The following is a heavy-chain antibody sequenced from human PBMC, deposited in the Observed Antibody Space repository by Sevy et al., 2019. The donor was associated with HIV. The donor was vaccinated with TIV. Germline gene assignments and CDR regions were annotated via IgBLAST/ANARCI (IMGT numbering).Heavy chain of an antibody. J-gene: IGHJ4*02. CDR1: GFTLSNFA. CDR3: AKKMGGGSGMAFLVDY. D-gene: IGHD5-18*01. CDR2: ISRTGDYK. V-gene: IGHV3-23*01. Sequence: GGSLRLSCAASGFTLSNFAMGWVRQAPGKGLDWISVISRTGDYKYYADSVKGRFTISRDNSKNTLSLQMNSLRAEDTAIFYCAKKMGGGSGMAFLVDYWGQGSLVTVSS.